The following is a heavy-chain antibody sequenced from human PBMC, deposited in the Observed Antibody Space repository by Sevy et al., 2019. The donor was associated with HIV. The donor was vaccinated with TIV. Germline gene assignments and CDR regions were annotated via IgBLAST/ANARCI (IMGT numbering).Heavy chain of an antibody. CDR3: ATAGVGTAMVQWPYMDV. V-gene: IGHV3-9*01. Sequence: GGSLRLSCAASGFSFDDYVMHWVRQAPGKGLEWVSSISWNSDKISYADSVKGRFTTSRDNAKSSLYLQLNSLRVEDTALYYGATAGVGTAMVQWPYMDVWGKGTTVTVSS. D-gene: IGHD3-10*01. CDR1: GFSFDDYV. CDR2: ISWNSDKI. J-gene: IGHJ6*03.